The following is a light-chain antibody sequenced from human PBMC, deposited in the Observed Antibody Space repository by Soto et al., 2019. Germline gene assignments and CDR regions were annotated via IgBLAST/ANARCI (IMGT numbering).Light chain of an antibody. CDR3: QSYDSTLSDRYV. CDR2: GNS. J-gene: IGLJ1*01. Sequence: QSVLTQPPSVSGAPGQRVTISCTGSSSSIGAGYDVHWYQQRPGTAPKLLIFGNSNRPSGVPDRFSGSKSGTSASLTITGLQAEDERDYYCQSYDSTLSDRYVFGSGTKVTVL. V-gene: IGLV1-40*01. CDR1: SSSIGAGYD.